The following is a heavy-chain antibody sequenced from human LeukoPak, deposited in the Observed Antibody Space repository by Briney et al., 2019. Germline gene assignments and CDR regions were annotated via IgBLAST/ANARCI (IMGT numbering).Heavy chain of an antibody. CDR3: AKGGWYSDD. CDR2: SGST. J-gene: IGHJ4*02. V-gene: IGHV4-59*01. Sequence: SETLSLTCTVSGASISSYYWSWLRQPPGKGLEWIGYSGSTNYNPSLKSRVTISVDTSKNQVSLKLSSVTAADTAVYYCAKGGWYSDDWGQGTLVTVSS. D-gene: IGHD6-19*01. CDR1: GASISSYY.